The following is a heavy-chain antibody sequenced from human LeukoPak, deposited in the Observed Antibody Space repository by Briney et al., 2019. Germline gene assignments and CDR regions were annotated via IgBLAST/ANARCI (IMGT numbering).Heavy chain of an antibody. CDR3: ARLIRGAFDI. CDR2: ISSSTIYL. D-gene: IGHD2-8*01. V-gene: IGHV3-21*01. CDR1: GFIFSSYS. J-gene: IGHJ3*02. Sequence: KTGGSLRLSCAASGFIFSSYSMNWVRQAPGKGLEWVSSISSSTIYLYYADSVKGRFTISRDNAKNSLYLQMNSLRAEDTAVYYCARLIRGAFDIWGQGTMVTVSS.